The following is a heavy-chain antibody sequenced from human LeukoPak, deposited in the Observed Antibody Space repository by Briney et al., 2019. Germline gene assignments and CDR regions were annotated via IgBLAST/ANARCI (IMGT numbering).Heavy chain of an antibody. CDR1: GDSISSYY. V-gene: IGHV4-59*08. D-gene: IGHD5-18*01. CDR3: ARRKGDTAMVMFDY. CDR2: IYYSGST. J-gene: IGHJ4*02. Sequence: SETLSLTCTVSGDSISSYYWTWIRQPPGKGLEWIGYIYYSGSTNYNPSLRSRVTISVDTSKNQLSLKLSSVTAADTAVYYCARRKGDTAMVMFDYWGQGTLVTVSS.